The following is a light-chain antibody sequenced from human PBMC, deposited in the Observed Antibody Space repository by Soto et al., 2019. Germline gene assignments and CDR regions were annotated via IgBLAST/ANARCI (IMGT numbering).Light chain of an antibody. J-gene: IGLJ1*01. CDR2: EVS. Sequence: QSVLTQPASVSGAPGQSITISCTGTSSDGGGYNYVSWYQQHPGKAPKLMIYEVSNRPSGVSNRFSGSKSGNTAYLTISGLQAEDEAEYYCSSYININRRACVFGTGTKVTV. V-gene: IGLV2-14*01. CDR3: SSYININRRACV. CDR1: SSDGGGYNY.